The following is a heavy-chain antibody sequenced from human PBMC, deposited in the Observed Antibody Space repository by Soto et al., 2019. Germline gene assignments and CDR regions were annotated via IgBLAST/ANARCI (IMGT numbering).Heavy chain of an antibody. CDR1: GFSLSTSGMC. J-gene: IGHJ4*02. Sequence: GPTLVNPTQTLTLTCTFSGFSLSTSGMCVSWIRQPPGKALEWLALIDWDDDKYYSTSLKTRLTISKDTSKNQVVLTMTNMDPVDTATYYCARMGDIAVAGTAFDYWGQGTLVTVSS. CDR3: ARMGDIAVAGTAFDY. D-gene: IGHD6-19*01. V-gene: IGHV2-70*01. CDR2: IDWDDDK.